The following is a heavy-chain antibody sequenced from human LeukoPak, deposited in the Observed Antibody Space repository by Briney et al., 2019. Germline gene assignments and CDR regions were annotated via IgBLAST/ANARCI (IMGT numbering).Heavy chain of an antibody. D-gene: IGHD3-10*01. J-gene: IGHJ4*02. CDR1: GFTFNRFS. CDR2: ISGSGGAT. V-gene: IGHV3-23*01. CDR3: ARAAMGRVVDYFHS. Sequence: PGGSLRLSCAVSGFTFNRFSMTWVRQAPGKGLEWVSVISGSGGATYYADSVKGRFTIYRHNSKNTLCLKMKSQRGEDTAVYYYARAAMGRVVDYFHSWGQGTLVTVSS.